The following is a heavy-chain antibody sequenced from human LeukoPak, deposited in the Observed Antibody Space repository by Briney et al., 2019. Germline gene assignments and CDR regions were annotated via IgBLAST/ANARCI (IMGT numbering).Heavy chain of an antibody. CDR3: ARDRGYDYVWGSYRYTDSFDY. J-gene: IGHJ4*02. D-gene: IGHD3-16*02. CDR2: ISSSSSYI. V-gene: IGHV3-21*01. Sequence: GGSLRLSCAASGFTFSSYSMNWVRQAPGKGLEWVSSISSSSSYIYYADSVKGRFTISRDNAKNSLYLQMNSLRAEDTAVYYCARDRGYDYVWGSYRYTDSFDYWGQGTLVTVSS. CDR1: GFTFSSYS.